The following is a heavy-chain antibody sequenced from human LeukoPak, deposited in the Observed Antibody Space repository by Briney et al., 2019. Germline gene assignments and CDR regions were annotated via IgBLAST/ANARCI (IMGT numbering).Heavy chain of an antibody. CDR2: INHSGST. V-gene: IGHV4-30-4*08. CDR3: ARGRTAAAGSIFDY. D-gene: IGHD6-13*01. J-gene: IGHJ4*02. CDR1: GGSISSGDYY. Sequence: SQTLSLTCTVSGGSISSGDYYWSWIRQPPGKGLEWIGEINHSGSTNYNPSLKSRVTISVDTSKNQFSLKLSSVTAADTAVYYCARGRTAAAGSIFDYWGQGTLVTVSS.